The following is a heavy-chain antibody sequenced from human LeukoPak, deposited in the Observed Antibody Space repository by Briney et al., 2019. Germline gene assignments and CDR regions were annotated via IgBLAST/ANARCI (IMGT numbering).Heavy chain of an antibody. J-gene: IGHJ6*03. CDR3: ARDGSYDFWSGTSYYYYYYMDV. D-gene: IGHD3-3*01. CDR1: GGSISSYY. Sequence: SETLSPTCTVSGGSISSYYWSWIRQPAGKGLEWIGRIYTSGSTNYNPSLKSRVTMSVDTSKNQFSLKLSSVTAADTAVYYCARDGSYDFWSGTSYYYYYYMDVWGKGTTVTVSS. V-gene: IGHV4-4*07. CDR2: IYTSGST.